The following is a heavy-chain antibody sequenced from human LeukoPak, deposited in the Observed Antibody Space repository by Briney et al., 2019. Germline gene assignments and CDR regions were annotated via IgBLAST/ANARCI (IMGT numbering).Heavy chain of an antibody. CDR3: ARDLDFWSGYFMDV. D-gene: IGHD3-3*01. CDR2: ISWNSGSI. V-gene: IGHV3-9*01. Sequence: GGSLRLSCAASGFTFDDYAMHWVRQAPGKGLEWVSGISWNSGSIGYADSVKGRFTISRDNAKNSLYLQMNSLRAEDTAVYYCARDLDFWSGYFMDVWGQGTTVTVSS. CDR1: GFTFDDYA. J-gene: IGHJ6*02.